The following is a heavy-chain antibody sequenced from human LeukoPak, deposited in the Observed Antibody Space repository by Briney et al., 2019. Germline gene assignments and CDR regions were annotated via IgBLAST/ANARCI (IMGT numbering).Heavy chain of an antibody. CDR1: GFTFSSYS. D-gene: IGHD1-26*01. Sequence: GGSLRLSCAASGFTFSSYSMNWVRQAPGKGLEWVSFISSSSSYIYYADSVKGRFTISRDNAKNSLYLQMNSLRAEDTAVYYCAREGRATNHFDYWGQGTLVTVSS. V-gene: IGHV3-21*01. J-gene: IGHJ4*02. CDR3: AREGRATNHFDY. CDR2: ISSSSSYI.